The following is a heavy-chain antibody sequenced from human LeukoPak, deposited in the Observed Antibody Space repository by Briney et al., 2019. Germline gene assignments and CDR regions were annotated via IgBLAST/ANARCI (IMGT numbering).Heavy chain of an antibody. V-gene: IGHV4-39*07. CDR2: INHSGST. CDR1: GGSISSSSYY. Sequence: PSETLSLTCTVSGGSISSSSYYWSWIRQPPGKGLEWIGEINHSGSTNYNPSLKSRVTISVDTSKNQFSLKLSSVTAADTAVYYCARGQTLWGQGTLVTVSS. CDR3: ARGQTL. J-gene: IGHJ4*02.